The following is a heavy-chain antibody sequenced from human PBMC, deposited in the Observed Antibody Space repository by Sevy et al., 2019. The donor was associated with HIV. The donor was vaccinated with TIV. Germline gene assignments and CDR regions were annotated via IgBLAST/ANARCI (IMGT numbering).Heavy chain of an antibody. J-gene: IGHJ4*02. CDR2: ISGSGGST. CDR3: ASTEPGYCSSTSCPGIDY. D-gene: IGHD2-2*01. Sequence: GGSLRLSCAASGFTFSSYAMSWVRQAPGKGLEWVSAISGSGGSTYYADSVKGRFTISRDNSKNTLYLQMNSLRAEDTAVYYCASTEPGYCSSTSCPGIDYWGQGTLVTVSS. V-gene: IGHV3-23*01. CDR1: GFTFSSYA.